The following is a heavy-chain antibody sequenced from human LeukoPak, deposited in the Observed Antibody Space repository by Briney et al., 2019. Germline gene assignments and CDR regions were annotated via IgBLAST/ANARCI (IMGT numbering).Heavy chain of an antibody. V-gene: IGHV3-15*01. D-gene: IGHD2-15*01. CDR3: TTDRFCLGYCSGGSWPANY. Sequence: GGSLRLSCATSGFTFRNHGMHWVRQAPGKGLEWVGRIKSKTDGGTTDYAAPVKGRFTISRDDSKNTLYLQMNSLKTEDTAVYYCTTDRFCLGYCSGGSWPANYWGQGTLVTVSS. CDR1: GFTFRNHG. J-gene: IGHJ4*02. CDR2: IKSKTDGGTT.